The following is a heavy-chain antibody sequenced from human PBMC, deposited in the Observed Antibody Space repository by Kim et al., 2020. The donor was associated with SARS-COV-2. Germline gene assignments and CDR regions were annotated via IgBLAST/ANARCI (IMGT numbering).Heavy chain of an antibody. CDR3: ARSLYCSSASCFFGMDV. CDR1: GFTFSTYE. CDR2: ISTSGSTI. J-gene: IGHJ6*01. V-gene: IGHV3-48*03. D-gene: IGHD2-2*01. Sequence: PGGSLRLSCAASGFTFSTYEINWVRQAPGKGLEWISYISTSGSTIYYADSVKGRFTISRDNAKSSLSLQMNGLRAEDTAVYYCARSLYCSSASCFFGMDV.